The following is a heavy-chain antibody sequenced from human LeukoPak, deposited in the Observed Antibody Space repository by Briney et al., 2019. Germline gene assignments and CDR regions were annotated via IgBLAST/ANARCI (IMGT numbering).Heavy chain of an antibody. CDR3: ARFGQSLVSAVPGLDF. V-gene: IGHV1-8*01. J-gene: IGHJ4*02. CDR2: MNPNGGST. D-gene: IGHD6-19*01. Sequence: RASVTVSFKASGYTFTSYDINWVRQATGQGLEWMGWMNPNGGSTVYAQKFQGRVTMTRNTSITTAYMELSSLTSEDTAVYYCARFGQSLVSAVPGLDFWGQGTLVTVSS. CDR1: GYTFTSYD.